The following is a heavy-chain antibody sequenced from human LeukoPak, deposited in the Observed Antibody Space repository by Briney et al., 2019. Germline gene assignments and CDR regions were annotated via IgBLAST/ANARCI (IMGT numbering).Heavy chain of an antibody. CDR3: AKPRITMVRGVIILYYFDY. CDR1: GFTFSSYG. CDR2: IWYDGSNK. Sequence: GGSLRLSCAASGFTFSSYGMHWVRQAPGKGLEWVAVIWYDGSNKYYADSVKGRFTISRDNSKNTLYLQMNSLRAEDTAVYYCAKPRITMVRGVIILYYFDYWGQGTLVTVSS. D-gene: IGHD3-10*01. J-gene: IGHJ4*02. V-gene: IGHV3-33*06.